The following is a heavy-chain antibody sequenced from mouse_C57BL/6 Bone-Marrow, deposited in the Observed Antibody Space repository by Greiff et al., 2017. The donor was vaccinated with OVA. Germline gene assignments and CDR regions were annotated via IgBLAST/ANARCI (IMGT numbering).Heavy chain of an antibody. CDR2: ISSGGSYT. V-gene: IGHV5-6*01. CDR3: ARHNYYGSSPFDY. CDR1: GFTFSSYG. J-gene: IGHJ2*01. D-gene: IGHD1-1*01. Sequence: EVHLVESGGDLVKPGGSLKLSCAASGFTFSSYGMSWVRQTPDKRLEWVATISSGGSYTYYPDSVKGRFTISRDNAKNTLYLQMSSLKSEDTAMYYCARHNYYGSSPFDYWGQGTTLTVSS.